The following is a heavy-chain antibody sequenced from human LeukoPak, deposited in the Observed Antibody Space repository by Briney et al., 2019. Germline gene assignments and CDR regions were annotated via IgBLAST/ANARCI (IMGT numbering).Heavy chain of an antibody. J-gene: IGHJ4*02. Sequence: SETLSLTCTVSGGSISSYYWSWIRQPPGKGLEGIGYIYYSGSTNYNPSLTSRVTISVDTSKNQFSLKLSSVTAADTAVYYCARGYGSGSYPFDYWGQGTLVTVSS. CDR1: GGSISSYY. CDR3: ARGYGSGSYPFDY. D-gene: IGHD3-10*01. V-gene: IGHV4-59*01. CDR2: IYYSGST.